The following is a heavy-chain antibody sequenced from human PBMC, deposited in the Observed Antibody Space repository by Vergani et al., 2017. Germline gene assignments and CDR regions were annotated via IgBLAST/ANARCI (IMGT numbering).Heavy chain of an antibody. J-gene: IGHJ2*01. Sequence: QVQLHESGPGLLKPSQTLSLTCTVSGGSISSGGYYWSWIRQHPGKGLEWIGYIYYSGSTYYNPSLKSRVTIAVDTSKNQFSLKLSSVTAADTAVYYCARVCSSTSCQGQPRGWYFDLWGRGTLVTVSS. CDR1: GGSISSGGYY. D-gene: IGHD2-2*01. V-gene: IGHV4-31*03. CDR2: IYYSGST. CDR3: ARVCSSTSCQGQPRGWYFDL.